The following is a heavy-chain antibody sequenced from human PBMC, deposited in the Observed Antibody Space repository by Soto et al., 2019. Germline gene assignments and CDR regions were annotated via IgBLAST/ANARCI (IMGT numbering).Heavy chain of an antibody. CDR1: GFTFSSYW. V-gene: IGHV3-7*03. CDR3: ARGGYSSSWPRQTENWFDP. J-gene: IGHJ5*02. D-gene: IGHD6-13*01. CDR2: IKQDGSEK. Sequence: GGSLRLSCAASGFTFSSYWMSWVRQAPGKGLEWVANIKQDGSEKYYVDSVKGRFTISRDNAKNSLYLQMNSLRAEDTAVYYCARGGYSSSWPRQTENWFDPWGQGTLVNVSS.